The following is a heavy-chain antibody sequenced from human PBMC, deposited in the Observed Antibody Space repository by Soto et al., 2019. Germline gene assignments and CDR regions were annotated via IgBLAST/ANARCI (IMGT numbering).Heavy chain of an antibody. CDR1: GGSISSSNW. D-gene: IGHD3-9*01. CDR3: ARDHHDILTGYRTLDY. CDR2: IYHSGST. J-gene: IGHJ4*02. V-gene: IGHV4-4*02. Sequence: QVQLQESGPGLVKPSGTLSLTCAVSGGSISSSNWWGWVRQPPGKGLEWIGEIYHSGSTNYNPSLKSRVTISVYKSKNQFSLKLSSVTAAYTAVYYCARDHHDILTGYRTLDYWGQGTLVTVSS.